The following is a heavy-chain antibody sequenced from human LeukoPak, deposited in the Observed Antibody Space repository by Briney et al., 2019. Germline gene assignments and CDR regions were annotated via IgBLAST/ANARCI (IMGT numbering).Heavy chain of an antibody. D-gene: IGHD3-22*01. V-gene: IGHV4-4*02. Sequence: SETLSLTCAVSGGSISSSNWWSWVRQPPGKGLEWIGEIYHSGSTNYNPSLKSRVTISVDKSKNQFPLKLSSVTAADTAVYYCAGGSGYAQYFQHWGQGTLVTVSS. CDR3: AGGSGYAQYFQH. J-gene: IGHJ1*01. CDR1: GGSISSSNW. CDR2: IYHSGST.